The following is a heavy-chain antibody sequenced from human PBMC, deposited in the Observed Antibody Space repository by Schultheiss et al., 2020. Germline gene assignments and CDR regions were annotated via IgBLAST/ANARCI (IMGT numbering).Heavy chain of an antibody. J-gene: IGHJ4*02. CDR2: IYYSGST. CDR3: ARTRGFGVG. V-gene: IGHV4-61*05. CDR1: GGSIRRGSYY. D-gene: IGHD3-10*01. Sequence: SETLSLTCTVSGGSIRRGSYYWSWIRQPPGKGLEWIGYIYYSGSTNYNPSLKSRVTISVDKSKNQFSLKLSSVTAADTAVYYCARTRGFGVGWGQGTLVTVSS.